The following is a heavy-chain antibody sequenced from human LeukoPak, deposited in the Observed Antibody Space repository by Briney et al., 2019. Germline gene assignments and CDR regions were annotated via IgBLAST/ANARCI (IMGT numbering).Heavy chain of an antibody. Sequence: PSETLSLTCAVYGGSFSGYYWSWIRQPPGKGQEWIGEINHSGSTNYNPSLKSRVTISVDTSKNQFSLKLSSVTAADTAVYYCARGIVVVPAAIPDYWGQGTLVTVSS. J-gene: IGHJ4*02. CDR2: INHSGST. D-gene: IGHD2-2*01. V-gene: IGHV4-34*01. CDR1: GGSFSGYY. CDR3: ARGIVVVPAAIPDY.